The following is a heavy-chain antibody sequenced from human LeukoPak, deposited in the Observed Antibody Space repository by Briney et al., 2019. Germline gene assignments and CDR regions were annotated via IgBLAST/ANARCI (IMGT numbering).Heavy chain of an antibody. CDR1: GFTVSSNY. V-gene: IGHV3-66*01. Sequence: GGSLRLSCAASGFTVSSNYMSWVRQAPGKGLEWVSVIYSGGSTYYADSVKGRFTISRDNSKNTLYLQMNSLRAEDTAVYYCAKDRSPLWFGELLEPFDPWGQGTLVTVSS. CDR2: IYSGGST. D-gene: IGHD3-10*01. CDR3: AKDRSPLWFGELLEPFDP. J-gene: IGHJ5*02.